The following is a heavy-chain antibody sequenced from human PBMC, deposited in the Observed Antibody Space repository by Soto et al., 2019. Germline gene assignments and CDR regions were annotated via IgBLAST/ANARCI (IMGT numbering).Heavy chain of an antibody. CDR1: GFTFSSYG. Sequence: QVQLVESGGGVVQPGRSLRLSCAASGFTFSSYGMHWVRQAPGKGLEWVAVIWYDGSNKYYADSVKGRFTISRDNSKNTLYLQMNSLRAEDTAVYYCARDKNGDYDYWGQGTLVTVSS. CDR3: ARDKNGDYDY. J-gene: IGHJ4*02. V-gene: IGHV3-33*01. CDR2: IWYDGSNK. D-gene: IGHD4-17*01.